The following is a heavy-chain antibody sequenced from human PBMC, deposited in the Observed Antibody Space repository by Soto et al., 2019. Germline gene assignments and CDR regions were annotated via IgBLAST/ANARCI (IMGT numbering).Heavy chain of an antibody. CDR1: GFTFSSYF. V-gene: IGHV3-21*01. CDR2: XXXXXXYI. J-gene: IGHJ4*02. CDR3: XXXXXLWFGGSDY. Sequence: EVQLVESGGGLVKPGGSLRLSCAASGFTFSSYFMNWVRQAPGKGLEXVXXXXXXXXYIYYADSVKDRLTISRDNXXXXXXXXXXXXXXXXXXXXXXXXXXXLWFGGSDYWGQGTRVTVSS. D-gene: IGHD3-10*01.